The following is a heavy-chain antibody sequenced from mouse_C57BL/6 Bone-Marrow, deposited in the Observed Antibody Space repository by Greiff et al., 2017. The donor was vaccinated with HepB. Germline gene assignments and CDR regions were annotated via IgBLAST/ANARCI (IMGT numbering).Heavy chain of an antibody. CDR3: ASPGGTTVVAHYYAMDY. CDR2: ISSGGSYT. D-gene: IGHD1-1*01. V-gene: IGHV5-6*01. CDR1: GFTFSSYG. Sequence: DVHLVESGGDLVKPGGSLKLSCAASGFTFSSYGMSWVRQTPDKRLEWVATISSGGSYTYYPDSVKGRFTISRDNAKNTLYLQMSSLKSEDTAMYYCASPGGTTVVAHYYAMDYWGQGTSVTVSS. J-gene: IGHJ4*01.